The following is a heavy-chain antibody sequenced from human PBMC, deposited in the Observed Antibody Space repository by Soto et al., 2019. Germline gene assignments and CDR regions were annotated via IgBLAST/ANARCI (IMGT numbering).Heavy chain of an antibody. J-gene: IGHJ6*02. Sequence: PSETLSLTCTVSGGSVSSRTYYWAWIRQSPGKGLEWIGNIDYSGSTYDNPSLKSRVIMSVDTSRNQFSLKLSSVTAADTAVYYCASVPYYDFWSGSRSPYYYYYGIDVCGQRTTVTVSS. D-gene: IGHD3-3*01. CDR2: IDYSGST. CDR3: ASVPYYDFWSGSRSPYYYYYGIDV. V-gene: IGHV4-39*01. CDR1: GGSVSSRTYY.